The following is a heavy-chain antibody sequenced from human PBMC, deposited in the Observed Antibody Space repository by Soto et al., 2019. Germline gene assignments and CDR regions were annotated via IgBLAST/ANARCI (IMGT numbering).Heavy chain of an antibody. CDR1: GGSFSGYY. V-gene: IGHV4-34*01. CDR2: INHSGST. J-gene: IGHJ6*03. CDR3: ARGAYDFWSGYYPPYYYYYMDV. Sequence: SETLSLTCAVYGGSFSGYYWSWILQPPGKGLEWIGEINHSGSTNYNPSLKSRVTISVDTSKNQFSLKLSSVTAADTAVYYCARGAYDFWSGYYPPYYYYYMDVWGKGTTVTVSS. D-gene: IGHD3-3*01.